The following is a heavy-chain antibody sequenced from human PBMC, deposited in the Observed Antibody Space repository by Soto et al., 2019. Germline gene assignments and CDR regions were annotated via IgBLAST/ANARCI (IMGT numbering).Heavy chain of an antibody. CDR2: ISGSGGST. Sequence: PGGSLRLSCAASGFTFSTYAMSWVRQAPGKGLEWVSTISGSGGSTYSADSVKGRFTISRDHSKNTLYLQMHSLRAEDTAVYYCAKDGRFSSSSWSRGYYGMDVWGQGTTVTVAS. CDR3: AKDGRFSSSSWSRGYYGMDV. V-gene: IGHV3-23*01. D-gene: IGHD6-13*01. CDR1: GFTFSTYA. J-gene: IGHJ6*02.